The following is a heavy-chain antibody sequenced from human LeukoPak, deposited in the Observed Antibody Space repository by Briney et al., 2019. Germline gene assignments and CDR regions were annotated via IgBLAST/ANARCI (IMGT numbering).Heavy chain of an antibody. Sequence: KPSGTLSLTCAVSGGSITSNNWWNWVRQPPGKGLEWIGEIYHSGTTNYNSSLKSRVTISVDKSKNQFSLRLTSVTAADTAVYYCAKDLGSSRPRGDCWGQGTLVTVSS. D-gene: IGHD6-6*01. V-gene: IGHV4-4*02. CDR1: GGSITSNNW. J-gene: IGHJ4*02. CDR2: IYHSGTT. CDR3: AKDLGSSRPRGDC.